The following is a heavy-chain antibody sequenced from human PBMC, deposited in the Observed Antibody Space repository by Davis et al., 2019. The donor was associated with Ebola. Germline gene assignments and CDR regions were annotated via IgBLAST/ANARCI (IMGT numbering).Heavy chain of an antibody. Sequence: PSETLSLTCTVSGGSISSYYWSWIRQPPGKGLEWIGYIYYSGSTNYNPSLKSRVTISVDTSKNQFSLKLSSVTAADTAVYYCARQVEFCSSTSCSFSFDYWGQGTLVTVSS. D-gene: IGHD2-2*01. CDR3: ARQVEFCSSTSCSFSFDY. CDR2: IYYSGST. J-gene: IGHJ4*02. CDR1: GGSISSYY. V-gene: IGHV4-59*08.